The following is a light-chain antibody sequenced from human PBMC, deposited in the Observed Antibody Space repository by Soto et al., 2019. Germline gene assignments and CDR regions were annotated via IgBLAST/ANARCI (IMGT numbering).Light chain of an antibody. CDR1: SSDVGSYNY. J-gene: IGLJ3*02. V-gene: IGLV2-14*01. CDR2: EVS. Sequence: QLVLTQPASVSGSLGQSITISCTGTSSDVGSYNYVSWYQQYPGRAPKLMIFEVSNRPSGVSNRFSGSKSGNTASLTISGLQAEDEADYYCSSYTTISTHVFGGGTQLTVL. CDR3: SSYTTISTHV.